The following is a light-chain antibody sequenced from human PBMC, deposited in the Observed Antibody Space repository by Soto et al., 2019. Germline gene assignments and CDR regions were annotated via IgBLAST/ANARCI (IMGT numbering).Light chain of an antibody. CDR2: DAS. CDR1: QSVSSY. V-gene: IGKV3-11*01. J-gene: IGKJ4*01. Sequence: EIVLTQSPATLSLSPGERATLSCRASQSVSSYLAWYQQKPGQAPRLLIYDASNRATGIPARFSGSGSGTDFTLTISSLEPEDFAVYYCQQRSTLTFGGGNKVEIK. CDR3: QQRSTLT.